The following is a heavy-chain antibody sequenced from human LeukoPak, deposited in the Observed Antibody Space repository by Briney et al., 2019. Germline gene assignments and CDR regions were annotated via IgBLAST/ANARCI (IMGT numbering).Heavy chain of an antibody. CDR3: ARQLTYYYYDY. J-gene: IGHJ4*02. D-gene: IGHD4/OR15-4a*01. Sequence: PSETLSLTCTVSGGSISSSSYYWGWIRQPPGKGLEWIGSIYYSGSTYYNPSLKSRVTISVDTSKNQFSLKLSSVTAADTAVYYCARQLTYYYYDYWGQGTLVTVSS. CDR2: IYYSGST. V-gene: IGHV4-39*01. CDR1: GGSISSSSYY.